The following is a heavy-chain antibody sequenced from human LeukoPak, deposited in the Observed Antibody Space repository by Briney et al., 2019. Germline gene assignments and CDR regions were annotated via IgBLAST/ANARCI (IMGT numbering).Heavy chain of an antibody. CDR1: GGSISSSSYY. Sequence: SETLSLTCTVSGGSISSSSYYWGWIRQPPAKGLEWIGYIYYSGSTNYNPSLKSRVTISVDTSKNQFSLKLSSVTAADTAVYYCRGGGYAFDIWGQGTMVTVSS. CDR3: RGGGYAFDI. D-gene: IGHD3-10*01. CDR2: IYYSGST. J-gene: IGHJ3*02. V-gene: IGHV4-61*05.